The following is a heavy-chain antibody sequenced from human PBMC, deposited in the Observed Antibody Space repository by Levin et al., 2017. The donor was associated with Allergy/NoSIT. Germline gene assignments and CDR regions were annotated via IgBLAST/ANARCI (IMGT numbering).Heavy chain of an antibody. Sequence: LSLTCAASGFTFSSYAMHWVRQAPGKGLEWVAVISYDGSNKYYADSVKGRFTISRDNSKNTLYLQMNSLRAEDTAVYYCARGSDWSNYYYYMDVWGKGTTVTVSS. CDR1: GFTFSSYA. CDR2: ISYDGSNK. J-gene: IGHJ6*03. D-gene: IGHD3-9*01. V-gene: IGHV3-30-3*01. CDR3: ARGSDWSNYYYYMDV.